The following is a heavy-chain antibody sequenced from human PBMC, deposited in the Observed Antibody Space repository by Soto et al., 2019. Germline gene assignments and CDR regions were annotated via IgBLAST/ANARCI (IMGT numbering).Heavy chain of an antibody. CDR2: ISYDGSNK. Sequence: GGSLRLSCAASGFTFSSYGMHWVRQAPGKGLEWVAVISYDGSNKYYADSVKGRFTISRDNSKNTLYLQMNSLRAEDTAVYYCAKDLGSGWYYGMDVWGQGTTVTVS. J-gene: IGHJ6*02. CDR3: AKDLGSGWYYGMDV. D-gene: IGHD6-19*01. CDR1: GFTFSSYG. V-gene: IGHV3-30*18.